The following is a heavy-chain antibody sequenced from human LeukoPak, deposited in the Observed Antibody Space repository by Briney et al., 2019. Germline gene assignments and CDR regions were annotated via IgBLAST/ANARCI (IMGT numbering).Heavy chain of an antibody. D-gene: IGHD6-13*01. CDR3: ARRQYSSRARVQASVWFDP. CDR2: VNHSGST. CDR1: GRSFSTYY. J-gene: IGHJ5*02. Sequence: SETLSLTCAFSGRSFSTYYWSWIRQPPGKGLEWIGEVNHSGSTNYNPSLKSRLSISLDTSKNQFSLRLSSVTAADTAVYYCARRQYSSRARVQASVWFDPWGQGTLVTVSS. V-gene: IGHV4-34*01.